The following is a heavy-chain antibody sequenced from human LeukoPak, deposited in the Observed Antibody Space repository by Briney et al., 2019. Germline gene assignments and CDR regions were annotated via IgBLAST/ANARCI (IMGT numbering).Heavy chain of an antibody. CDR2: ISAYNGNT. CDR1: GYTFTSYG. CDR3: ARIPGRLRADYYYYYMDV. V-gene: IGHV1-18*01. D-gene: IGHD5-12*01. Sequence: EASVKVSCKASGYTFTSYGISWVRLAPGQGLEWMGWISAYNGNTNYAQKLQGRVTMTTDTSTSTAYMELRSLRSDDTAVYYCARIPGRLRADYYYYYMDVWGKGTTVTVSS. J-gene: IGHJ6*03.